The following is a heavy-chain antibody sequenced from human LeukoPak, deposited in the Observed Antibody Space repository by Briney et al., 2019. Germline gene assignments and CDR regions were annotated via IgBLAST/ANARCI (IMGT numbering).Heavy chain of an antibody. CDR2: INPNSGGT. CDR1: GYTFTGYY. J-gene: IGHJ4*02. V-gene: IGHV1-2*02. Sequence: ASVKVSCEASGYTFTGYYIYWVRQAPGQGLEWMGWINPNSGGTNYAQKFQGRVTMTRDTSITTAYMELSRLRSDDTAVYYCAGDPGGLGSGWYYFDYWGQGTLVTVSS. CDR3: AGDPGGLGSGWYYFDY. D-gene: IGHD6-19*01.